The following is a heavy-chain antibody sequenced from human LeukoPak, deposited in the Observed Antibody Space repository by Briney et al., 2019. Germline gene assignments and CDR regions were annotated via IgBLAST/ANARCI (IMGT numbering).Heavy chain of an antibody. CDR2: ISAYNGNT. CDR3: ARDRDSSSWPPRDWFDP. CDR1: GYTFTSYG. Sequence: GASVKVSCKASGYTFTSYGISWVRQAPGQGLEWMGWISAYNGNTNYAQKPQGRVTMTTDTSTSTAYMELRSLRSDDTAVYYCARDRDSSSWPPRDWFDPWGQGTLVTVSS. D-gene: IGHD6-13*01. V-gene: IGHV1-18*01. J-gene: IGHJ5*02.